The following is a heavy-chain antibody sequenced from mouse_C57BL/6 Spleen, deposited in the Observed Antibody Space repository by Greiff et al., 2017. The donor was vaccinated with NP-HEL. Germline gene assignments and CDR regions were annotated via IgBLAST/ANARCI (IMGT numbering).Heavy chain of an antibody. CDR1: GYAFSSSW. V-gene: IGHV1-82*01. CDR2: IYPGDGDT. J-gene: IGHJ3*01. Sequence: QVQLQQSGPELVKPGASVKISCKASGYAFSSSWMNWVKQRPGKGLEWIGRIYPGDGDTNYNGKFKGKATLTADKSSSTAYMQLSSLTSEDSAVYFCAISRAGYDGYYETWFAYWGQGTLVTVSA. D-gene: IGHD2-3*01. CDR3: AISRAGYDGYYETWFAY.